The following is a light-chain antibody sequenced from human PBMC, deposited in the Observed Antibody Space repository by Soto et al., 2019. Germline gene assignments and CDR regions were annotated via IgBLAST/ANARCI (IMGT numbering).Light chain of an antibody. CDR3: QSYDSSLSVVV. CDR1: SSNIGAEYD. V-gene: IGLV1-40*01. Sequence: QSVLTQPSSVSGAPGQTVTISCTGSSSNIGAEYDVHWYQQLPGGAPKLLIYESSDRLSGVPDRFSGSKSGASASLAITGLQAEDEANYYCQSYDSSLSVVVFGGETKLTVL. J-gene: IGLJ2*01. CDR2: ESS.